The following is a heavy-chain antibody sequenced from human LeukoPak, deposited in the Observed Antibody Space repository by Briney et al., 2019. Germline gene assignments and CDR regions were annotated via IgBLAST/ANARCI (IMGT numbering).Heavy chain of an antibody. Sequence: GGSLRLSCAASGFTFSSYWMHWVRQAPGKGLVWVSRINTDGSSTTYADSVKGRFTISRDNAKNTLYLQMNSLRAEDTAVYYCASGSSAAGYLFDYWGQGTLVTVSS. CDR3: ASGSSAAGYLFDY. V-gene: IGHV3-74*01. CDR2: INTDGSST. CDR1: GFTFSSYW. D-gene: IGHD6-13*01. J-gene: IGHJ4*02.